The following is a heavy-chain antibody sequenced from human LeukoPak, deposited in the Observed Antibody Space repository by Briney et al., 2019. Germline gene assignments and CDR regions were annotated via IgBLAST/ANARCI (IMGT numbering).Heavy chain of an antibody. CDR3: ARADYFDY. CDR2: IYSSGTT. CDR1: GGSFNGYH. Sequence: PSETLSLTCTVSGGSFNGYHWTWIRQSAGKGLEWIGRIYSSGTTNCNPSLKSRVTMSVDASKNQFPLRLSSVTAADTAVYYCARADYFDYWGQGILVTVSS. V-gene: IGHV4-4*07. J-gene: IGHJ4*02.